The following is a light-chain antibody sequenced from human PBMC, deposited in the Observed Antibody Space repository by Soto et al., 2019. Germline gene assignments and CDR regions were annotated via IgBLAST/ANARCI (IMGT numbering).Light chain of an antibody. CDR3: SSYTTSNTRQIV. CDR2: DVS. V-gene: IGLV2-14*03. J-gene: IGLJ1*01. CDR1: NKEVGGYNY. Sequence: QSVLAQPSSVSGSPGQSITLPFPRPNKEVGGYNYVSWYQHHPGKAPKLIIYDVSNRPSGVSIRFSGSKSDNTASLTISGLQPEDEADYHCSSYTTSNTRQIVFGTGTKVTVL.